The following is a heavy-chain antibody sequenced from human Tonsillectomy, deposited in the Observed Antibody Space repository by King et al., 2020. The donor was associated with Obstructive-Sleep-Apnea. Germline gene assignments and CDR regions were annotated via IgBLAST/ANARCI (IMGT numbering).Heavy chain of an antibody. CDR3: AKDLGLPRDGSGGSCYSDYYYYGMDV. Sequence: VQLVESGGGVVQPGRSLRLSCAASGFTFSRYGMHWVRQAPGKGLEWVAVIWYDGSNKYYADSVKGRFTISRDNSKNTLYLQMNSLRAEDTAVYYCAKDLGLPRDGSGGSCYSDYYYYGMDVWGQGTTVTVSS. D-gene: IGHD2-15*01. CDR1: GFTFSRYG. CDR2: IWYDGSNK. J-gene: IGHJ6*02. V-gene: IGHV3-33*06.